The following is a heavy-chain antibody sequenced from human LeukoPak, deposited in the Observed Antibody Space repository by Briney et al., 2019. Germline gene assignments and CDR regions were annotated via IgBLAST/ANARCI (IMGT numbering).Heavy chain of an antibody. CDR1: GYTFTSYG. CDR3: AREACSGGSCYQRYYFDY. D-gene: IGHD2-15*01. Sequence: ASVKVSCKASGYTFTSYGISWVRQAPGQGLEWMGWISAYNGNTNYAQKLQGRVTMTTDTSTSTAYMELRSLRSDDTAVYYCAREACSGGSCYQRYYFDYWGPGTLVTVSS. J-gene: IGHJ4*02. V-gene: IGHV1-18*01. CDR2: ISAYNGNT.